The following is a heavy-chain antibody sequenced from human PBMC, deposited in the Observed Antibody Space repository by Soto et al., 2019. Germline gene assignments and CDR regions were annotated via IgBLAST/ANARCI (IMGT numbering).Heavy chain of an antibody. V-gene: IGHV1-18*01. CDR2: ISAYNGNT. Sequence: QVQLVQSGAEVKKPGASVKVSCKASGYTFTSYGISWVRQAPGQGLEWMGWISAYNGNTNYAQKLQGRVTMTTDTSTSTAYMELRSLRSDDAAVYYCARVPHIRGQLAPFDTWGQGTLVTVSS. J-gene: IGHJ5*02. CDR3: ARVPHIRGQLAPFDT. D-gene: IGHD6-6*01. CDR1: GYTFTSYG.